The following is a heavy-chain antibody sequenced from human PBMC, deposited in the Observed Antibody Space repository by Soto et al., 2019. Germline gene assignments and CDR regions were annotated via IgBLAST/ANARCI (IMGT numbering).Heavy chain of an antibody. CDR2: ICYRGST. J-gene: IGHJ6*02. CDR3: ASDGREESGMDV. D-gene: IGHD1-26*01. V-gene: IGHV4-59*11. CDR1: GGSISSHC. Sequence: NPSGTLSLTCTVSGGSISSHCRSWVRQAPGKGLEWIGHICYRGSTTYNPSLRSRRTISVDTSNNQFSLKLNSVTTADTAVYYCASDGREESGMDVWGQGTKVTVSS.